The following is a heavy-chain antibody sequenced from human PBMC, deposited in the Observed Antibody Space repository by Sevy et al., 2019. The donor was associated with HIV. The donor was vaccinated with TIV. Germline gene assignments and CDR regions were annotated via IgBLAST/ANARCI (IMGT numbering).Heavy chain of an antibody. CDR2: ISSSSSYI. D-gene: IGHD2-15*01. Sequence: GGSLRLSCAASGFTFSSYSMNWVRQAPGKGLEWVSSISSSSSYIYYADSVKGRFTISRDNAKNSLYLQMNSLRAEDTAVYYSARDAGDIVVGVAASILGQYYYYGMDVWGQGTTVTVSS. V-gene: IGHV3-21*01. J-gene: IGHJ6*02. CDR1: GFTFSSYS. CDR3: ARDAGDIVVGVAASILGQYYYYGMDV.